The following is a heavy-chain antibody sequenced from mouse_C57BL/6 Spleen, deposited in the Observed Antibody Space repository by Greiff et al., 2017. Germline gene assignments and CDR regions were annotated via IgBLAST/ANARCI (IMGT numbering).Heavy chain of an antibody. D-gene: IGHD2-5*01. CDR2: INPGSGGT. CDR3: ASSGYSNYVLYFGV. J-gene: IGHJ1*03. Sequence: QVQLQQSGAELVRPGTSVKMSCKASGYAFTNYLIEWVKQRPGQGLEWIGEINPGSGGTNYNEKFKGKATLTADKSSSTAYMQLSSLTSEDSAGDFCASSGYSNYVLYFGVRGTAVTVS. V-gene: IGHV1-54*01. CDR1: GYAFTNYL.